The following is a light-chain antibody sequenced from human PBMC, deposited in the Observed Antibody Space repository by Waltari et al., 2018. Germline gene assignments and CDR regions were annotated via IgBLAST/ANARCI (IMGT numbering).Light chain of an antibody. CDR1: QTVCTS. V-gene: IGKV3-15*01. CDR2: GAS. Sequence: ERVMTQSPVTLSVSPGGGATLPCRASQTVCTSLACYQQKPGQAPRLLIHGASTRATDIPARFSGSGTGTEFTLTISSLQPEDSAVYFCQQYHTWPPITFGQGTRLEI. CDR3: QQYHTWPPIT. J-gene: IGKJ5*01.